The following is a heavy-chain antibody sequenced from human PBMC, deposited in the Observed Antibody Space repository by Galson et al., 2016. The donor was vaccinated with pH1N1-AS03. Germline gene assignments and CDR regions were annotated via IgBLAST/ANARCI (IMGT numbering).Heavy chain of an antibody. V-gene: IGHV1-69*02. Sequence: SVKVYCKASGDNFIRYTISWVRQAPGQGLEWMGRIIPILGMTNYAQKFQGRVTITADTSTSTAYMELGSLTSEDTAVYYCVIMWKPTVLDIWGQGTLVSVSS. CDR1: GDNFIRYT. J-gene: IGHJ3*02. CDR2: IIPILGMT. CDR3: VIMWKPTVLDI. D-gene: IGHD3-16*01.